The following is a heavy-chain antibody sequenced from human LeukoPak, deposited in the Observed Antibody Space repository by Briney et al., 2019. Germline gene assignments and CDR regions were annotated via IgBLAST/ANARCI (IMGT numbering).Heavy chain of an antibody. CDR3: ARDWRDSSGKFPNDAFDI. Sequence: GGSLRLSCAASGFTFSSYAMSWVRQAPGKGLEWVSNISGSGRGSTGSTYYADSVKGRFTISRDNSKNTLYLQMNSLRADDTAVYCCARDWRDSSGKFPNDAFDIWGQGTMVTVSS. J-gene: IGHJ3*02. CDR2: ISGSGRGSTGST. V-gene: IGHV3-23*01. D-gene: IGHD3-22*01. CDR1: GFTFSSYA.